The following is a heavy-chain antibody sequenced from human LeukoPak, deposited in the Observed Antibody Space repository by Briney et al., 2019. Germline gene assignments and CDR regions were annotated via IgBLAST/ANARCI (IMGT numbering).Heavy chain of an antibody. D-gene: IGHD3-10*01. CDR2: INHSGST. Sequence: SETLSLTCAVYGGSFSGYYWSWIRQPPGKGLEWIGEINHSGSTNYNPSLKSRVTISVDTSKNQFSLKLSSMTAADTAVYYCARALCGSGSRGAFDYWGQGTLVTVSS. J-gene: IGHJ4*02. V-gene: IGHV4-34*01. CDR1: GGSFSGYY. CDR3: ARALCGSGSRGAFDY.